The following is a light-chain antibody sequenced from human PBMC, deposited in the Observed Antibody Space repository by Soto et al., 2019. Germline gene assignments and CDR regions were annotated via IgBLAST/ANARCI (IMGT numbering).Light chain of an antibody. J-gene: IGKJ5*01. CDR3: QQFGSSVT. CDR1: QSVSSY. CDR2: RTS. Sequence: ELVLRQSPATLSLSSGESATLXXSASQSVSSYLAWYQQKPGQAPWVLIYRTSTRATGIPDRFSGSGSGTDFTLTISRLEPEDFAVYYCQQFGSSVTFGQGTRLEIK. V-gene: IGKV3-20*01.